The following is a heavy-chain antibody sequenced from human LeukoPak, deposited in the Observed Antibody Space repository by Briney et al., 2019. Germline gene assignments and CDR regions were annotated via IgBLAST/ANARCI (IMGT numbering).Heavy chain of an antibody. V-gene: IGHV4-34*01. CDR1: GGSFSGYY. D-gene: IGHD3-10*01. CDR3: ARMSMVRGVISDY. J-gene: IGHJ4*02. CDR2: INHSGST. Sequence: SETLSLTCAVYGGSFSGYYWSWIRQPPGKGLEWIGEINHSGSTNYNPSLKSRVTISVDTSKNQLSLKLSSVTAADTAVYYCARMSMVRGVISDYWGQGTLVTVSS.